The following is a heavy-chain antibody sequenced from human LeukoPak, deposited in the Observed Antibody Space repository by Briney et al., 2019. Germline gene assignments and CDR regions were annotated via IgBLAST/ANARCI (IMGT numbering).Heavy chain of an antibody. CDR3: ARDPDSSGWYPDY. D-gene: IGHD6-19*01. CDR1: GYTFTGYY. V-gene: IGHV1-2*06. J-gene: IGHJ4*02. Sequence: ASVKVSCKASGYTFTGYYMHWVRQAPGQGLEWMGRINPNSGGTNYAQKFQGRVTMTRDTSISTAYMEQSRLRSDDTAVYYCARDPDSSGWYPDYWGQGTLVTVSS. CDR2: INPNSGGT.